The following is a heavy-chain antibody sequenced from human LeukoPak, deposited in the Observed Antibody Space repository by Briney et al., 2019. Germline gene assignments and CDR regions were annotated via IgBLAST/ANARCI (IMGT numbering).Heavy chain of an antibody. V-gene: IGHV3-66*01. CDR2: IYSGGNT. CDR3: ARAFQYGSGSYPYSL. Sequence: GGSLRLSCAASGFTVSNNDMCWVRQAPGKGLEWVSVIYSGGNTNYADSVKGRFIISRDNSKNTLFLQMNSLRAEDTAVYYCARAFQYGSGSYPYSLWGQGTLVTVSS. D-gene: IGHD3-10*01. CDR1: GFTVSNND. J-gene: IGHJ4*02.